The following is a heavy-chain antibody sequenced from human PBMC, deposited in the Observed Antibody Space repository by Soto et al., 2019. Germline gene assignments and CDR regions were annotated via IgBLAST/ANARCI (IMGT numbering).Heavy chain of an antibody. CDR2: INPNSGGT. Sequence: QVQLVQSGAEVKKPGASVKVSCKASGYTFTGYYMHWVRQAPGQGVEWMGWINPNSGGTNYAQKFQGWVTMTRDTSITTAYMELSRLRSDDTAVYYGAREATGTDYYYYMDVWCKGTTVTVSS. CDR1: GYTFTGYY. J-gene: IGHJ6*03. V-gene: IGHV1-2*04. D-gene: IGHD3-9*01. CDR3: AREATGTDYYYYMDV.